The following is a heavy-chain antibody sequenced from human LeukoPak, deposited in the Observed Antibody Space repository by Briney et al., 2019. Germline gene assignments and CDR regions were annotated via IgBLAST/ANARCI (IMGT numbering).Heavy chain of an antibody. Sequence: PGRSLRLSCAASGFFFSTYGMHWVRQAPGKGLEWVAVVWYDGTVKYYTDSVKGRFTISRDNSKNALYLKMNSLRAEDTAVYYCARARGDPGNLDHWGQGTLITVSS. V-gene: IGHV3-33*01. CDR2: VWYDGTVK. CDR1: GFFFSTYG. CDR3: ARARGDPGNLDH. J-gene: IGHJ4*02. D-gene: IGHD1-14*01.